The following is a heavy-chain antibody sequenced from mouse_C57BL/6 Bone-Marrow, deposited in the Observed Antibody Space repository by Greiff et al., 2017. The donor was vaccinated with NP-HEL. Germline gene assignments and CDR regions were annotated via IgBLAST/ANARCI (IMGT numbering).Heavy chain of an antibody. Sequence: VQLQQPGAELVKPGASVKMSCKASGYTFTSYWITWVKQRPGQGLEWIGDIYPGSGSTNYNEKFKSKATLTVDTSSSTAYMQLSSLTSEYSAVYYCARGEQLRLPWFAYWGQGTLVTVSA. CDR1: GYTFTSYW. V-gene: IGHV1-55*01. CDR3: ARGEQLRLPWFAY. J-gene: IGHJ3*01. CDR2: IYPGSGST. D-gene: IGHD3-2*02.